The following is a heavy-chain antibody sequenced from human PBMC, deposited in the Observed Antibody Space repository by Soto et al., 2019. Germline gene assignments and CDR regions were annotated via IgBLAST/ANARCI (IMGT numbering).Heavy chain of an antibody. CDR3: AKLGDDVDYVRHGAFDI. CDR1: GFTFSSYG. V-gene: IGHV3-30*18. D-gene: IGHD4-17*01. Sequence: QVQLVESGGGVVQPGRSLRLSCAASGFTFSSYGMHWVRQAPGKGLEWVAVISYDGSNKYYADSVKGRFTISRDNSKNPLYLQMNSLRAVETAVYYCAKLGDDVDYVRHGAFDIWGEGKMVTV. CDR2: ISYDGSNK. J-gene: IGHJ3*02.